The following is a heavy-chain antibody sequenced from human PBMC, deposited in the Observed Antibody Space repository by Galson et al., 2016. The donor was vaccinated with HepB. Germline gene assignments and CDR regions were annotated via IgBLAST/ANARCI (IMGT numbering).Heavy chain of an antibody. CDR1: GFTFNRYT. Sequence: SLRLSCAASGFTFNRYTMNWVRQAPGKGLEWVAYISSSSSYIYYADSVKGRFTISRDNAKKSLYLQMNSLRAEDTAVYYCARAPIEVDGMRHYYYDMDVWGQGTTVTVSS. CDR2: ISSSSSYI. CDR3: ARAPIEVDGMRHYYYDMDV. V-gene: IGHV3-21*01. J-gene: IGHJ6*02. D-gene: IGHD6-13*01.